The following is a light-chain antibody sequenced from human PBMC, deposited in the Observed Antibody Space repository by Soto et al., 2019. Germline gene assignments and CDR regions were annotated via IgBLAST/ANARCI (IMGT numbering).Light chain of an antibody. CDR3: QQRSNWPPYT. CDR1: QSVSSY. J-gene: IGKJ2*01. Sequence: EIVLTQSTATLSLSPGERGTLSCRASQSVSSYLAWYQQKPGQAPRLLIYDASNRATGIPARFSGSGSGTDFTLTISRLEPEDFAVYYCQQRSNWPPYTFGQGTKLEIK. CDR2: DAS. V-gene: IGKV3-11*01.